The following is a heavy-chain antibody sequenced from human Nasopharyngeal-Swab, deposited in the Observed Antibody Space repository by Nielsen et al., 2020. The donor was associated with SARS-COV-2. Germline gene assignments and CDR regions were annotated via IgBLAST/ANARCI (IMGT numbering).Heavy chain of an antibody. CDR2: ISSRSSNI. CDR1: GVVFSIYG. J-gene: IGHJ4*02. CDR3: ARDIGGGRYGSDY. D-gene: IGHD3-16*01. Sequence: GGSLRLSCAASGVVFSIYGMNWVRQAPGKGLEWVSSISSRSSNIYYADSVKGRFTISRDNAKNSLYLQMNSLRAEDTAVYYCARDIGGGRYGSDYWGQGTLVTVSS. V-gene: IGHV3-21*01.